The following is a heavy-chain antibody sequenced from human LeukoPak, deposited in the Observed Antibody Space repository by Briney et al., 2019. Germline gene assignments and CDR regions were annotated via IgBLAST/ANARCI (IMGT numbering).Heavy chain of an antibody. CDR2: IYYSGST. CDR3: ARDFYGSGSYFDY. D-gene: IGHD3-10*01. J-gene: IGHJ4*02. CDR1: GGSISSSSYY. Sequence: TSETLSLTCTVSGGSISSSSYYWGWIRQPPGKGLEWIGSIYYSGSTYYNPSLKSRVTISVDTSKNQFSLKLSSVTAADTAVYYCARDFYGSGSYFDYWGQGTLVTVSS. V-gene: IGHV4-39*07.